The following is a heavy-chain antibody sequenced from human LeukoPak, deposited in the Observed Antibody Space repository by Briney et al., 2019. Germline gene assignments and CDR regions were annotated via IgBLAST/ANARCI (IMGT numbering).Heavy chain of an antibody. J-gene: IGHJ6*02. D-gene: IGHD2-2*01. CDR2: IYTSGST. CDR1: GGSISSYY. CDR3: ARDGRYCSSTSYETENYYYYYGMDV. Sequence: SETLSLTCTVSGGSISSYYWSWIRQPAGKGLEWIGRIYTSGSTNYNPSLKSRVTMSVDTPKNQFSLKLSSVTAADTAVYYCARDGRYCSSTSYETENYYYYYGMDVWGQGTTVTVSS. V-gene: IGHV4-4*07.